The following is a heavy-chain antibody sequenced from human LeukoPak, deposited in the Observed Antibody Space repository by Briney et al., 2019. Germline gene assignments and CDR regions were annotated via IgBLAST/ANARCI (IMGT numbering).Heavy chain of an antibody. CDR1: GFTFSSYS. V-gene: IGHV3-21*01. CDR3: ARSPGGYYTLNSIDP. CDR2: ISSSSSYI. J-gene: IGHJ5*02. Sequence: KPGGSLRLSCAASGFTFSSYSMTWVRQAPGKGLEWVSSISSSSSYIYYADSVKGRFTISRDNAKNSLYLQMNSLRAEDTAVYYCARSPGGYYTLNSIDPWGQGTLVTVSS. D-gene: IGHD3-3*01.